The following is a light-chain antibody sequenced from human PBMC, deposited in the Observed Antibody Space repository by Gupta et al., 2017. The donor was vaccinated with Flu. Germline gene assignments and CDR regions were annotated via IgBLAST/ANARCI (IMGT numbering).Light chain of an antibody. CDR2: AAS. CDR3: QQSYNTPQT. J-gene: IGKJ1*01. CDR1: QSISSY. Sequence: PSSLSASVGDRITITCRASQSISSYLNWYQQKPGKTPKLLIYAASRWQSGVPSRFSGSGSGTDFTLTISSLQPEDFATYYCQQSYNTPQTFGQGTKVEIK. V-gene: IGKV1-39*01.